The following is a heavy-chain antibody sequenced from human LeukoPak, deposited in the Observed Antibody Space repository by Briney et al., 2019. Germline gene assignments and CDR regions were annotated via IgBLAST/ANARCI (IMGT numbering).Heavy chain of an antibody. Sequence: GGSLRLSCAASGFNFSTYSMNWVRQAPGKGLERLSSISSRSSYTYYADSVKGRFTISRDNAKNSLYLQMNSLRAEDTAVYYCARDFWAHWYFDLWGRGTLVTVSS. V-gene: IGHV3-21*01. CDR2: ISSRSSYT. J-gene: IGHJ2*01. CDR1: GFNFSTYS. D-gene: IGHD3-3*01. CDR3: ARDFWAHWYFDL.